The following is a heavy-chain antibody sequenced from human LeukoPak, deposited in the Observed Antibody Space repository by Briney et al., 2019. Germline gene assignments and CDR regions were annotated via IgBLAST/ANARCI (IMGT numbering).Heavy chain of an antibody. CDR2: IWSDGRNK. V-gene: IGHV3-33*01. CDR1: GFSFSTYG. Sequence: PGGSLRLSCEASGFSFSTYGMHWVRQAPGKGLEWVAVIWSDGRNKFYADSVKGRFTVSRDNSKNTLFLQMSSLRADDTALYYCAREVTNDAFDIWGQGTMVTVSS. J-gene: IGHJ3*02. D-gene: IGHD4-17*01. CDR3: AREVTNDAFDI.